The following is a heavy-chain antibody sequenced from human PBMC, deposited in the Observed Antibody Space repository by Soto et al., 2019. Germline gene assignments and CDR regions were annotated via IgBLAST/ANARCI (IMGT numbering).Heavy chain of an antibody. CDR1: GFTVSSDS. J-gene: IGHJ6*02. CDR2: IYSDNNT. Sequence: EVQLVETGGDLIQPGGSLRLSCAASGFTVSSDSMTWVRQAPGKGLEWISIIYSDNNTDYADSVKGRFSISRDTSKNILYLQMNCLRAEDTAEYYCARHYSAMGVWGQGTTVTVSS. V-gene: IGHV3-53*02. CDR3: ARHYSAMGV.